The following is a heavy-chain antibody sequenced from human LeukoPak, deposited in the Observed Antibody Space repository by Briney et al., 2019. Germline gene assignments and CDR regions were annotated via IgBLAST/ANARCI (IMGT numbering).Heavy chain of an antibody. Sequence: PGGSLRLSCAASGFTFSGYPIHWVRQAPGKGLEWVAVISYDGSNKYYADSVKGRFTISRDNSKNTLYLQMNSLRAEDTAVYYCARDLDWTGTTSTYYYYGMDVWGQGTTVTVSS. CDR1: GFTFSGYP. J-gene: IGHJ6*02. CDR3: ARDLDWTGTTSTYYYYGMDV. V-gene: IGHV3-30-3*01. CDR2: ISYDGSNK. D-gene: IGHD1-7*01.